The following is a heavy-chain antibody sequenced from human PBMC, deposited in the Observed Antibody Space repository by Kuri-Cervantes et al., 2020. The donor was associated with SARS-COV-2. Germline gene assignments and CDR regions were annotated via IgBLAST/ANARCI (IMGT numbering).Heavy chain of an antibody. J-gene: IGHJ6*03. CDR2: ISAYNGNT. CDR3: ARGPTFPYYYYMDV. V-gene: IGHV1-18*01. Sequence: ASVKVSCKASGYTFTSYGISWVRQAPGQGLEWMGWISAYNGNTNYAQKFQGRVTMTRDTSISTAYMELSRLRSEDTAVYYCARGPTFPYYYYMDVWGKGTTVTVSS. CDR1: GYTFTSYG.